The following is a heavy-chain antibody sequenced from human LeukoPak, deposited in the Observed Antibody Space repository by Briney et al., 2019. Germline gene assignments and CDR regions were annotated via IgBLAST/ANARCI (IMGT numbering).Heavy chain of an antibody. CDR2: IYTSGGT. CDR1: AGSLSNYY. D-gene: IGHD5-12*01. V-gene: IGHV4-4*07. J-gene: IGHJ5*02. Sequence: SETLSLTCSVSAGSLSNYYWTWIRQPAGKGLECIGRIYTSGGTTYNPSPKSRVTMSIDTSKNQFSLRLSSVTAADTAVYYCARVRGYDFGNWFDPWGQGTLVTVSS. CDR3: ARVRGYDFGNWFDP.